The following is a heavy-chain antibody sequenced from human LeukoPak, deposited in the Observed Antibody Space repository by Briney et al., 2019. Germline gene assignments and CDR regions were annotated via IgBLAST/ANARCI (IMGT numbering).Heavy chain of an antibody. CDR1: GYTFTSYD. J-gene: IGHJ6*02. CDR3: SRRELYCSRGSCYGGYYGMDV. D-gene: IGHD2-15*01. V-gene: IGHV1-8*01. CDR2: MNPNSGNT. Sequence: ASVTVSCKASGYTFTSYDINWVRQAPGQGLEWMGWMNPNSGNTGYAQKFQGKVTITRNTYISTAYMELSSLRHEDKDVYYCSRRELYCSRGSCYGGYYGMDVWGQGTTVTVSS.